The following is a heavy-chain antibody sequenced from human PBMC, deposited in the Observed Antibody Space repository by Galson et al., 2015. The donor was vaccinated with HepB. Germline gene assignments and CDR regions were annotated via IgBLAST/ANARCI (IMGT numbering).Heavy chain of an antibody. CDR3: ASPAYSNYASLRYYYYYMDV. D-gene: IGHD4-11*01. CDR1: GGTFSSYA. J-gene: IGHJ6*03. V-gene: IGHV1-69*10. CDR2: IIPILGIA. Sequence: SVKVSCKASGGTFSSYAISWVRQAPGQGLEWMGGIIPILGIANYAQKFQGRVTITADKSTSTAYMELSSLRSEDTAVYYCASPAYSNYASLRYYYYYMDVWGKGTTVTVSS.